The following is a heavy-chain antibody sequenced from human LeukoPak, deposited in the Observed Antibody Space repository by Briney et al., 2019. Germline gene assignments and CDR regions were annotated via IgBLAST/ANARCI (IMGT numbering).Heavy chain of an antibody. CDR2: ISGSGGST. Sequence: PGGSLRLSCAASGFTFSSYAMSWARQAPGKGLEWVSAISGSGGSTYYADSVKGRFTISRDNSKNTLYLQMNSLRAEDTAVYYCAKAGVAAIFYFDYWGQGTLVTVSS. D-gene: IGHD2-15*01. V-gene: IGHV3-23*01. CDR3: AKAGVAAIFYFDY. J-gene: IGHJ4*02. CDR1: GFTFSSYA.